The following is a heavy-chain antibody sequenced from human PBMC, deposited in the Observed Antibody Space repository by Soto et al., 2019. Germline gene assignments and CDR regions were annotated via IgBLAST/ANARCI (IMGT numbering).Heavy chain of an antibody. CDR1: GYTFTRYD. D-gene: IGHD3-3*01. CDR2: MNPNSGNT. V-gene: IGHV1-8*01. Sequence: ASVKVSCKASGYTFTRYDINWVRQATGQGLEWMGWMNPNSGNTGYAQKFQGRVTMTRNTSISTAYMELSSLRSEDTAVYYCARLNYDFWSGYEYNWFDPWGQGTLVTVSS. CDR3: ARLNYDFWSGYEYNWFDP. J-gene: IGHJ5*02.